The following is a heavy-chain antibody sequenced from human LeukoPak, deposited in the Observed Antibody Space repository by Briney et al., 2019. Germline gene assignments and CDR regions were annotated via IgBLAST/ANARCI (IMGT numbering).Heavy chain of an antibody. CDR2: ISSSSSTI. CDR1: GFTFSSYS. J-gene: IGHJ4*02. Sequence: GGSLRLSCAASGFTFSSYSIDWVRQAPGKGLEWLSYISSSSSTIYYADSVKGRFTISRDNSKNSVYLQMNSLRAEDTAVYYCARVWSSGYTKDYWGQGTLVTVSS. CDR3: ARVWSSGYTKDY. V-gene: IGHV3-48*04. D-gene: IGHD3-22*01.